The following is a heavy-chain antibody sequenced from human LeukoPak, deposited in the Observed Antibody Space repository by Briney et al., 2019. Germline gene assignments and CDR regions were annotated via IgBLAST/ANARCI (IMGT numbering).Heavy chain of an antibody. CDR2: IYYSGGT. D-gene: IGHD4-17*01. J-gene: IGHJ6*04. CDR3: ARGGYGDNDGMDV. V-gene: IGHV4-31*03. CDR1: GRSISSGGYY. Sequence: SQTLSLTCTVSGRSISSGGYYWSWIRQHPGKGLEWIGDIYYSGGTYYNPSLKSRVTISVDMSKNQFCLKLGSVAAADTAVYYCARGGYGDNDGMDVWGKGTTVTVAS.